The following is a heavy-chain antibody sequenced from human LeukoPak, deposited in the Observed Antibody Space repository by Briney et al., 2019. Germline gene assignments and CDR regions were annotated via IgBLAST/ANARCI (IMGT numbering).Heavy chain of an antibody. J-gene: IGHJ4*02. D-gene: IGHD2-15*01. V-gene: IGHV4-59*08. CDR3: ARGVAPGGLFDY. Sequence: SETLSLTCTVSGGSISSFYWSWLRQPPGKGLEWIANIFCSGSTNYNPSLKSRVTILADTSKNQFSLELNAVTAADAAVYYCARGVAPGGLFDYWGQGTLVTVSS. CDR1: GGSISSFY. CDR2: IFCSGST.